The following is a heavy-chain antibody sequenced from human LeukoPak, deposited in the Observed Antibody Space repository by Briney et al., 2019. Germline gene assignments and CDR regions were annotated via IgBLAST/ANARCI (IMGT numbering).Heavy chain of an antibody. Sequence: PGGSLRLSCAASGFTFSSYSMNWVRQAPGKGLEWVSSISSSSSYIYYADSVKGRFTISRDNAKNSLYLQMNSLRAEDTAVYYCAKIDPGYYIEDYYYYYMDVWGKGTTVTISS. V-gene: IGHV3-21*01. CDR2: ISSSSSYI. J-gene: IGHJ6*03. CDR3: AKIDPGYYIEDYYYYYMDV. D-gene: IGHD3-9*01. CDR1: GFTFSSYS.